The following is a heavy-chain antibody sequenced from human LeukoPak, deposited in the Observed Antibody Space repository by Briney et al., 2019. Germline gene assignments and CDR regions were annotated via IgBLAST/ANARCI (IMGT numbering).Heavy chain of an antibody. V-gene: IGHV3-7*01. CDR3: ARSEYYYDSSGYYYFDY. J-gene: IGHJ4*02. D-gene: IGHD3-22*01. CDR1: GFTFSSYW. Sequence: GGSLRLSCAASGFTFSSYWMSWVRQAPGKGLEWVAHIKQDGSEKYYVDSVKGRFTISRDNAKNSLYLQMNSLRAEDTAVYYCARSEYYYDSSGYYYFDYWGQGTLVTVSS. CDR2: IKQDGSEK.